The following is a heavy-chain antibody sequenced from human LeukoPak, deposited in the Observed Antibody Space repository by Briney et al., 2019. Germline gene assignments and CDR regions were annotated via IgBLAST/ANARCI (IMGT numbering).Heavy chain of an antibody. Sequence: GGSLRLSCAASGFTFSRFWMHWVRQAPGKGLVWVSRISSDGSNTNYADSVKCRFTISRDNAKNTLYLQMDSLTGDDTAVYYCAKDLELGAGTYLTRWWGAFDIWGQGTMVTVSS. D-gene: IGHD1-1*01. CDR1: GFTFSRFW. CDR2: ISSDGSNT. V-gene: IGHV3-74*01. CDR3: AKDLELGAGTYLTRWWGAFDI. J-gene: IGHJ3*02.